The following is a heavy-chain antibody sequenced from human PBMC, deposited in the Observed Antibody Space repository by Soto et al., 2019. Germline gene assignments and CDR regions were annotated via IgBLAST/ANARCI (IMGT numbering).Heavy chain of an antibody. CDR1: GFTFSDYY. CDR3: ARDSGSSGATSVDY. J-gene: IGHJ4*02. V-gene: IGHV3-11*01. Sequence: GGSLRLSCAASGFTFSDYYMSWIRQAPGRGLEWVSYISGRGNTIYYADSVKGRFTISRDNARNSLYLQMNSLSAEDTAVYYCARDSGSSGATSVDYWGQGALVTVSS. CDR2: ISGRGNTI. D-gene: IGHD1-1*01.